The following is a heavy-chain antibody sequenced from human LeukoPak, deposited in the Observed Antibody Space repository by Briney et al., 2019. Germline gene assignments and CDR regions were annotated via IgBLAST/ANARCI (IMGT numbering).Heavy chain of an antibody. CDR2: IIPIFGTA. J-gene: IGHJ4*02. Sequence: GASVKVSCKASGGTFSSYAISWVRQAPGQGLEWMGGIIPIFGTANYAQKFQGRVTITADESTSTAYMELSSLRSENTAVYYCARDSYAGSDRFFDYWGQGTLVTVSS. V-gene: IGHV1-69*13. CDR1: GGTFSSYA. CDR3: ARDSYAGSDRFFDY. D-gene: IGHD3-10*01.